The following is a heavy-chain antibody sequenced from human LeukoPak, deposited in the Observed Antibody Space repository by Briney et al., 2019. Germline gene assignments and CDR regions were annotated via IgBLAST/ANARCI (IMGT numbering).Heavy chain of an antibody. CDR1: GYTFTSYG. CDR3: ARDRGWELGYCSGGSCYDENWFDP. V-gene: IGHV1-18*01. J-gene: IGHJ5*02. Sequence: GASVKVSCKASGYTFTSYGISWVRQAPGQGLEWMGWISAYNGNTNYAQKLQGRVTMTTDTSTSTVYMELRSLRSDDTAVCYCARDRGWELGYCSGGSCYDENWFDPWGQGTLVTVSS. CDR2: ISAYNGNT. D-gene: IGHD2-15*01.